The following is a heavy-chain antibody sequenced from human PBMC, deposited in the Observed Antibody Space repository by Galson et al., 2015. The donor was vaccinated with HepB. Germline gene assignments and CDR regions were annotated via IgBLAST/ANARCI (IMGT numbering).Heavy chain of an antibody. CDR3: ARETRVIFSYGIDY. CDR2: TYYRSKWYN. D-gene: IGHD5-18*01. Sequence: CAISGDSVSSNSAAWNWIRQSPSRGLEWLGRTYYRSKWYNDYAVSVKSRITINPDTSENQFSLQLNSVTPEDTAVYYCARETRVIFSYGIDYWGQGTLVTVSS. J-gene: IGHJ4*02. CDR1: GDSVSSNSAA. V-gene: IGHV6-1*01.